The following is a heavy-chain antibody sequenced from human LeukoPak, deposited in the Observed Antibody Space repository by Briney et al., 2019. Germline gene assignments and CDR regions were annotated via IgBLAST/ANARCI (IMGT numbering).Heavy chain of an antibody. J-gene: IGHJ4*02. Sequence: SETLSLTCAVYGVSFSGYYWNWIRQPPGKGLEWIGEINHSRSTNYNPSLKSRVTMSLDTPKHHCSLKLSSVTAAHTAVYYCARGKGSPYYDYDYWGQGTLVTVSS. CDR2: INHSRST. V-gene: IGHV4-34*01. D-gene: IGHD3-22*01. CDR3: ARGKGSPYYDYDY. CDR1: GVSFSGYY.